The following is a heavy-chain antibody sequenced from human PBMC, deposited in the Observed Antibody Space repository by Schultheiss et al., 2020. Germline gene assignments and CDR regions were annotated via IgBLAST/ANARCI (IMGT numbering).Heavy chain of an antibody. J-gene: IGHJ5*02. Sequence: ASVKVSCKASGYTFTSYDINWVRQATGQGLEWMGWMNPNSGNTGYAQKFQGRVTMTRNTSISTAYMELSSLRSEDTAVYYCARVPSIGLRYFDWLLRGVWCDPWGQGPLVTVSS. CDR1: GYTFTSYD. CDR3: ARVPSIGLRYFDWLLRGVWCDP. CDR2: MNPNSGNT. D-gene: IGHD3-9*01. V-gene: IGHV1-8*01.